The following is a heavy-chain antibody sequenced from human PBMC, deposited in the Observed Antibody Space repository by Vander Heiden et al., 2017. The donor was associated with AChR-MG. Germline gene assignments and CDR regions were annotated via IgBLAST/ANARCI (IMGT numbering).Heavy chain of an antibody. V-gene: IGHV1-69*01. CDR3: ATKGAGDCTVTNCYIFGH. Sequence: QVQVVPSGAELTKPGSPVQISCKTYRGTFSRYTISWWRQDPGQGLEWLGGISPGSGLQNYAQKFQGRVSITADESSRTAYMELNSLTSEDTAVYYCATKGAGDCTVTNCYIFGHWGQGTQVTVSS. D-gene: IGHD2-2*02. J-gene: IGHJ4*02. CDR1: RGTFSRYT. CDR2: ISPGSGLQ.